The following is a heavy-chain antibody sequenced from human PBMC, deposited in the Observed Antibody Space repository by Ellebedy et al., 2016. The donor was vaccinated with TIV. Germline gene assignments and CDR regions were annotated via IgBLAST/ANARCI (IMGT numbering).Heavy chain of an antibody. D-gene: IGHD3-10*01. CDR1: GFTFSDYY. V-gene: IGHV3-11*01. Sequence: GGSLRLXCAASGFTFSDYYMSWIRQAPGKGLEWVSYISSSGSTIYYADSVKGRFTISRDNSKNTLYLQMNSLRAEDTAVYYCARDHHYGSGSYYLHYGMDVWGQGTTVTVSS. CDR2: ISSSGSTI. J-gene: IGHJ6*02. CDR3: ARDHHYGSGSYYLHYGMDV.